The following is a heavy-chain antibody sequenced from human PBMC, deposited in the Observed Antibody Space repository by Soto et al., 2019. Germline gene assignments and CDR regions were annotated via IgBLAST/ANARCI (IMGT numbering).Heavy chain of an antibody. Sequence: GGSLRLSCAASGFTFSSYGMHLVRQAPGKGLEWVAVIWYDGSNKYYADSVKGRFTISRDNSKNTLYLQMNSLRAEDTAVYYCARDRTRDSRSDFPIDSWGQGTMVTVSS. V-gene: IGHV3-33*01. CDR2: IWYDGSNK. CDR1: GFTFSSYG. D-gene: IGHD3-22*01. CDR3: ARDRTRDSRSDFPIDS. J-gene: IGHJ4*02.